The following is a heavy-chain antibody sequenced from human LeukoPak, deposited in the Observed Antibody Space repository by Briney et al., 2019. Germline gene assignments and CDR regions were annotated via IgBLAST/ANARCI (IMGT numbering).Heavy chain of an antibody. CDR3: AKDDPYGGHSVGALDI. J-gene: IGHJ3*02. CDR2: IGTAGDT. D-gene: IGHD4-23*01. CDR1: GFTFSSYD. V-gene: IGHV3-13*01. Sequence: GGSLRLSCAASGFTFSSYDMHWVRQATGKGLEWVSAIGTAGDTYYPGSVKGRFTISRDNSKATVYLQMNSLRPEDTAVYFCAKDDPYGGHSVGALDIWGQGTLVTVSS.